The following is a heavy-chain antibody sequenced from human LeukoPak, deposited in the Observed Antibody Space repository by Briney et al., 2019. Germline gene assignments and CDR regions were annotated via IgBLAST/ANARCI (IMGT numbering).Heavy chain of an antibody. CDR3: ARRVPSGYDFFDY. CDR1: GGTFSSYA. Sequence: VKVSCKASGGTFSSYAISWVRQAPGQGLEWMGGIIPIFGTANYAQKFQGRVTITADESTGTAYMELSSLRSEDTAVYYCARRVPSGYDFFDYWGQGTLVTVSS. D-gene: IGHD5-12*01. CDR2: IIPIFGTA. J-gene: IGHJ4*02. V-gene: IGHV1-69*01.